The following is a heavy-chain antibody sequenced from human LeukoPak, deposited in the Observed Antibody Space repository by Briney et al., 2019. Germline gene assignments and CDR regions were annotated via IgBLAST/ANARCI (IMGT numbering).Heavy chain of an antibody. V-gene: IGHV3-30*02. CDR3: ARGTYSSGWYYFDY. Sequence: GGSLRLSCAASGFTFSGYGMHWVRQAPGKGLERVAIIRYDGSNKYYADSVKGRFTISRDNSKNTLYLQMNSLRAEDTAVYYCARGTYSSGWYYFDYWGQGTLVTVSS. CDR1: GFTFSGYG. D-gene: IGHD6-19*01. CDR2: IRYDGSNK. J-gene: IGHJ4*02.